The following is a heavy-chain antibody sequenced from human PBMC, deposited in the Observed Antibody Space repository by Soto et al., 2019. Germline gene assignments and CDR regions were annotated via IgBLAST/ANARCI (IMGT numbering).Heavy chain of an antibody. CDR1: GFTFSSYS. CDR3: ARKGASGWEPYYFDY. D-gene: IGHD6-19*01. V-gene: IGHV3-21*01. J-gene: IGHJ4*02. CDR2: ISGSSTYI. Sequence: GGSLRLSCTASGFTFSSYSVNWVRQAPGKGLEWVSSISGSSTYIYYADSVKGRFTISRDNAKNSVYLQMSSLGADDTAVYYCARKGASGWEPYYFDYWGQGTLVTVSS.